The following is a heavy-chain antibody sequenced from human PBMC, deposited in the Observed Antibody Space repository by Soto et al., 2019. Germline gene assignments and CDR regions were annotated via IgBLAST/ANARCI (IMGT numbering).Heavy chain of an antibody. D-gene: IGHD2-15*01. Sequence: EVQLLESGGGLVQPGGSLRLSCAASGFTFSSYAMNWVRQAPGKGLEWVSHISGNGGSTYYADSLKGRFTISRDNSKNTLYLQMNSLRAEDTGVYYCAKEKIVAAKDYGMDVWGQGTTVTVSS. J-gene: IGHJ6*02. CDR1: GFTFSSYA. V-gene: IGHV3-23*01. CDR2: ISGNGGST. CDR3: AKEKIVAAKDYGMDV.